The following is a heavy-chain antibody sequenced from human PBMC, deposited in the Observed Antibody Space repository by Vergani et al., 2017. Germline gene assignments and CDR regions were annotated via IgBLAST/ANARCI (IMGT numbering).Heavy chain of an antibody. CDR3: ARDQEAVAGIDYYYYGMDV. Sequence: QVQLQESGPGLVKPSETLSLTCTVSGGSISSYYWSWIRQPPGKGLEWIGYIYYSGSTNSNPSLKSRVTISVDPSKNQFSLKLSSVTAADTAVYYCARDQEAVAGIDYYYYGMDVWGQGTTVTVSS. CDR1: GGSISSYY. J-gene: IGHJ6*02. V-gene: IGHV4-59*12. D-gene: IGHD6-19*01. CDR2: IYYSGST.